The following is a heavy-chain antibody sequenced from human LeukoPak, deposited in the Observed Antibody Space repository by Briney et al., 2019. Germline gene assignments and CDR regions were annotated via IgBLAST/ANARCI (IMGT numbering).Heavy chain of an antibody. D-gene: IGHD5-24*01. CDR2: IRGSGGST. CDR1: GFTFSSNA. V-gene: IGHV3-23*01. CDR3: ATPMDYIEY. Sequence: PGGSLRLSCTTSGFTFSSNAMSWVRQVPGKGLEWISAIRGSGGSTYYADSVKGRFTISRDNSKNALFLQMNSLRAEDTAVYYCATPMDYIEYWGQGTLVTVSS. J-gene: IGHJ4*02.